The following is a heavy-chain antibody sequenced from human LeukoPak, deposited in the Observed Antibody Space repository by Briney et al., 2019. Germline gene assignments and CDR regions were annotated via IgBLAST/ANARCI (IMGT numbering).Heavy chain of an antibody. CDR2: IWYDGSNK. V-gene: IGHV3-33*01. J-gene: IGHJ4*02. D-gene: IGHD3-10*01. CDR3: ARDRGSGSYYGTFDY. CDR1: GFTFSSYG. Sequence: GGSLRLSCAASGFTFSSYGMHWVRQAPGKGLEWVAVIWYDGSNKYYADSVKGRFTISRDNSKNTLYLQMNSLRAEDTAVYYCARDRGSGSYYGTFDYWGQGTLVTVSS.